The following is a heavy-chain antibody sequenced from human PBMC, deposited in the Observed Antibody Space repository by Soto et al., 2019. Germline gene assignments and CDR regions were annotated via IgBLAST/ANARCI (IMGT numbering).Heavy chain of an antibody. CDR1: GGSFSGYY. CDR2: INHSGST. V-gene: IGHV4-34*01. Sequence: PSETLSLTCAVYGGSFSGYYWSWIRQPPGKGLEWIGEINHSGSTNYNPSLKSRVTISVDTSKNQFSLKLSSVTAADTAVYYCPRSRRVWTNSGSYYGYYYYGMDVWGQGTTVTVSS. D-gene: IGHD3-10*01. CDR3: PRSRRVWTNSGSYYGYYYYGMDV. J-gene: IGHJ6*02.